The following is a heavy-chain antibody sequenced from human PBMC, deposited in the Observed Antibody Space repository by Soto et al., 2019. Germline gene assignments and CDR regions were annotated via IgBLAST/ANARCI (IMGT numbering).Heavy chain of an antibody. V-gene: IGHV1-69*06. CDR3: ASIQGYYDSSGYYDLNWFDP. CDR2: IIPIFGTA. J-gene: IGHJ5*02. CDR1: GGTFSSYA. D-gene: IGHD3-22*01. Sequence: VKVSCKASGGTFSSYAISWVRQAPGQGLEWMGGIIPIFGTANYAQKFQGRVTITADKSTSTAYMELSSLRSEDTAVYYCASIQGYYDSSGYYDLNWFDPWGQGTLVTVSS.